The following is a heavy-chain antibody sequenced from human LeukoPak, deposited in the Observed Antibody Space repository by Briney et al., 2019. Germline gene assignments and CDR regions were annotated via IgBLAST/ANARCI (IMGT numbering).Heavy chain of an antibody. V-gene: IGHV4-34*01. CDR3: ARYSSSSLYYYYGMDV. J-gene: IGHJ6*02. Sequence: PSETLSLTCAVYGGSFSGYYWSWIRQPPGKGLEWIGEINHSGSTNYNPSLKSRVTISVDTSKNQFSLKLSSVTAADTAVYYCARYSSSSLYYYYGMDVWGQGTTVTVSS. CDR1: GGSFSGYY. CDR2: INHSGST. D-gene: IGHD6-6*01.